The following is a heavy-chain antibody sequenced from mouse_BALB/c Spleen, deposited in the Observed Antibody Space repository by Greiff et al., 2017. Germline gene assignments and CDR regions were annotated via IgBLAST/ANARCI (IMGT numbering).Heavy chain of an antibody. D-gene: IGHD1-1*01. V-gene: IGHV5-17*02. CDR3: ARRGGSSYYAMDY. J-gene: IGHJ4*01. CDR2: ISSGSSTI. CDR1: GFTFSSFG. Sequence: EVHLVESGGGLVQPGGSRKLSCAASGFTFSSFGMHWVRQAPEKGLEWVAYISSGSSTIYYADTVKGRFTISRDNPKNTLFLQMTSLRSEDTAMYYCARRGGSSYYAMDYWGQGTSVTVSS.